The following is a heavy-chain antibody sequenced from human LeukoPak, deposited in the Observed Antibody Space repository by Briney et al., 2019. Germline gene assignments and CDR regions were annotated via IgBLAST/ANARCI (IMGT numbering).Heavy chain of an antibody. CDR1: GFTFRDYW. V-gene: IGHV3-7*03. CDR2: IQSDGNEK. J-gene: IGHJ4*02. Sequence: GGSLRLSCGASGFTFRDYWMSWVRQAPGKGLEWAANIQSDGNEKNYIDSVQGRFTISRDNSKNTLYLQMNSLRAEDTAVYYCAKDRITMVRGVITADFDYWGQGTLVTVSS. D-gene: IGHD3-10*01. CDR3: AKDRITMVRGVITADFDY.